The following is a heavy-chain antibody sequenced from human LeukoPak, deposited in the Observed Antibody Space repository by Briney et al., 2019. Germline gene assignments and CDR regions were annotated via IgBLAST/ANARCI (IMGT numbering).Heavy chain of an antibody. V-gene: IGHV1-18*04. J-gene: IGHJ4*02. CDR1: GYTFSSYG. D-gene: IGHD3-10*01. CDR2: ISAYNGDT. CDR3: ARVVVRGVDY. Sequence: GASVKVSCKASGYTFSSYGVNWVPQDPGERLEWIGWISAYNGDTNHAQKFQGRGTMTTGTSTSTAYMELRSLRSDDSAVYYCARVVVRGVDYWGEGTLVTVSS.